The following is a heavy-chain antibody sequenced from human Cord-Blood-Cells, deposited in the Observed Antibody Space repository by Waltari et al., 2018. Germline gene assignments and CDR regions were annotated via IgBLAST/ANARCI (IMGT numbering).Heavy chain of an antibody. CDR1: GYTFTSYD. D-gene: IGHD1-26*01. V-gene: IGHV1-8*01. Sequence: QVQLVQSGAEVKKPGASVKVSCKASGYTFTSYDINWVRQATGQALEWMGWMNPNSGNTGYAQKFQGRVTMTRNTSISTAYMELSSLRSEDTAVYYCASPSGSYYRRYYYYGMDVWGQGTTVTVSS. J-gene: IGHJ6*02. CDR3: ASPSGSYYRRYYYYGMDV. CDR2: MNPNSGNT.